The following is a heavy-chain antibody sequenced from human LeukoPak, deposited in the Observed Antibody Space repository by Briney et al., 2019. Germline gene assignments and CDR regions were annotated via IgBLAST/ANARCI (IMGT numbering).Heavy chain of an antibody. J-gene: IGHJ4*02. CDR3: ARDLSLSVVVVPAAPANDY. V-gene: IGHV3-21*01. D-gene: IGHD2-2*01. CDR1: GFTFSSYS. Sequence: PGGSLRLSCAASGFTFSSYSMNWVREAPGKGLEGVSSISSSSSYIYYADSVKGRFTISRDNAKNSLYLQMNSLRAEDTAVYYCARDLSLSVVVVPAAPANDYWGQGTLVTVSS. CDR2: ISSSSSYI.